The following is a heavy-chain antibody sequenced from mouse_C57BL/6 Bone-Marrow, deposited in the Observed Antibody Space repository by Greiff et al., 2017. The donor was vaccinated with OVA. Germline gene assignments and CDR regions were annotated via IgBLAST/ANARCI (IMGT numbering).Heavy chain of an antibody. CDR2: IDPSDSYT. D-gene: IGHD2-4*01. Sequence: QVQLQQPGAELVMPGASVKLSCKASGYTFTSYWMHWVKQRPGQGLEWIGEIDPSDSYTNYNQKFKGKSTLTVDKSSSPAYMQLSSRTSEDSAVYYGARSDYEPFDYWGQGTTLTVSS. CDR1: GYTFTSYW. J-gene: IGHJ2*01. CDR3: ARSDYEPFDY. V-gene: IGHV1-69*01.